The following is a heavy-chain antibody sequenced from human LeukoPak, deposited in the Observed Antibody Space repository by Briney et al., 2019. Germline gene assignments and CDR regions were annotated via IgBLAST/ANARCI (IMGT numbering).Heavy chain of an antibody. D-gene: IGHD5-12*01. Sequence: ASVKVSCKASGYTFTGYYMHWVRQAPGQGLEWMGWINPNSGGTNYAQKFQGRVTMTRDTSINTAYMELSSLRSEDTAVYFCVAGYALSGFDCWGQGTLVTVSS. J-gene: IGHJ4*02. V-gene: IGHV1-2*02. CDR2: INPNSGGT. CDR3: VAGYALSGFDC. CDR1: GYTFTGYY.